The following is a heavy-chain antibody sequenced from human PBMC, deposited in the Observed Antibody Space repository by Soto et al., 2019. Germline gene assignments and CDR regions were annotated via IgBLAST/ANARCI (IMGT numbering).Heavy chain of an antibody. CDR2: IDPSDSYI. CDR1: GYSFTNYW. J-gene: IGHJ6*02. D-gene: IGHD2-2*01. CDR3: ARYCSSTSCQDYSGMDV. V-gene: IGHV5-10-1*01. Sequence: GESLKISCKGSGYSFTNYWISWVRQMPGKGLEWMGRIDPSDSYINYSPSFQGHVTISSDKSISTAYLQWSSLKASDTAMYYCARYCSSTSCQDYSGMDVRGQGTTVTVSS.